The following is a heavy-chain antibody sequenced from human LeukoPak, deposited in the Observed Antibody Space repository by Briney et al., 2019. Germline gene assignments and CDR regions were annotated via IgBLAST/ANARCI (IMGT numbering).Heavy chain of an antibody. J-gene: IGHJ4*02. CDR1: GFTFSSYA. D-gene: IGHD2-15*01. V-gene: IGHV3-23*01. Sequence: GGSLRLSCAASGFTFSSYAMSWVRQAPGKGLEWVSGISGSGGSTYCADSVKARFTVSRDNSKNTLYLQMNSLRAEDTAVYYCAKTPAVVVVGAASHFDYWGQGTPVTVSS. CDR3: AKTPAVVVVGAASHFDY. CDR2: ISGSGGST.